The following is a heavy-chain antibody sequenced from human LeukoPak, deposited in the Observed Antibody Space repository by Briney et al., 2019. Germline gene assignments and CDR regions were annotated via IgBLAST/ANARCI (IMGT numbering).Heavy chain of an antibody. D-gene: IGHD3-3*01. CDR2: MWYDGSNK. CDR3: ARFGFGYYFDY. J-gene: IGHJ4*02. CDR1: GFTFSSYG. Sequence: GGSLRLSCAASGFTFSSYGMHWVRQAPGKGLEWVAVMWYDGSNKYYADSVKGRFTISRDNSKNTLYLQMNSLRAEDTAVYYCARFGFGYYFDYWGQGTLVTVSS. V-gene: IGHV3-33*01.